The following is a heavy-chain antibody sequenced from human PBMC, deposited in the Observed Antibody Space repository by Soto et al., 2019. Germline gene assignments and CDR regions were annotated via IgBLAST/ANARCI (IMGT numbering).Heavy chain of an antibody. V-gene: IGHV3-48*04. D-gene: IGHD3-22*01. CDR2: ISDDSSRT. CDR3: ARFYYDSSGYLPSPYYYYYGMDV. CDR1: GFTFNTFE. J-gene: IGHJ6*02. Sequence: PGGSLRLSCAASGFTFNTFEMSWVRQAPGRGLEWVSFISDDSSRTYYADSVKGRFTISRDNAKNSLYLQMNSLRAEDTAVYYCARFYYDSSGYLPSPYYYYYGMDVWGQGTTVTVSS.